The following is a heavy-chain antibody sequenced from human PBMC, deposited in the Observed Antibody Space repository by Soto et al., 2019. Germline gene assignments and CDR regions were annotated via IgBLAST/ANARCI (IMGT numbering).Heavy chain of an antibody. CDR3: ARHLAYYYGSRSFAAYYYGMDV. V-gene: IGHV4-39*01. D-gene: IGHD3-10*01. Sequence: LSLTCTVSGGSISSSDYYWGWIRQPPGKGLEWIGNIYYSGSTYYNPSLKSRVTISVDTSKNQFSLNLSSVTAADTAVYYCARHLAYYYGSRSFAAYYYGMDVWGQGTTVTVSS. CDR2: IYYSGST. CDR1: GGSISSSDYY. J-gene: IGHJ6*02.